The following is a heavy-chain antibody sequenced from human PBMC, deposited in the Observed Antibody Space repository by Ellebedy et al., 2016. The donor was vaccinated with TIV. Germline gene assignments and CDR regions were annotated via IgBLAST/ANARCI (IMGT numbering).Heavy chain of an antibody. D-gene: IGHD3-10*02. J-gene: IGHJ4*02. Sequence: MPGGSLRLSCAVYGGSFRGNSWSWVRQTPGQGLEWIGQIIHTGTTDYASSLESRVTISVDPSKNQFSLKLSSVTAADTAVYYCAGSPYVKYFDSWGQGTPVTVSS. CDR2: IIHTGTT. CDR1: GGSFRGNS. V-gene: IGHV4-34*12. CDR3: AGSPYVKYFDS.